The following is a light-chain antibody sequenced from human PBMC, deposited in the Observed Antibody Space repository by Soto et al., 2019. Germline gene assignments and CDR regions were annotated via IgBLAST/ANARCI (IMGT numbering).Light chain of an antibody. J-gene: IGLJ2*01. CDR2: AVT. CDR3: SSFTSSTTIL. Sequence: QSALTQPASVSGSPGQSITISCTGTATDVGAYNYVSWYQQHPGRAPKLIIYAVTDRPSGVADRFSGSKSGDTASLTLSGLQAEDEGHYYCSSFTSSTTILFGGGTQLTVL. CDR1: ATDVGAYNY. V-gene: IGLV2-14*01.